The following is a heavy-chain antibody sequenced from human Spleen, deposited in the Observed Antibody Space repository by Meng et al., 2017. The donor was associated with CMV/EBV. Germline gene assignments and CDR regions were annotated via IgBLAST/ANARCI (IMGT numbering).Heavy chain of an antibody. CDR1: GFSVRGYY. D-gene: IGHD3-16*01. J-gene: IGHJ4*02. CDR2: IYAGGIT. V-gene: IGHV3-53*01. CDR3: ARDAVSGSYGNDF. Sequence: SCAVSGFSVRGYYMSWVRQTPGKGLEWVAVIYAGGITYYANSVKGRFTISRDTSKNSLDLQMERLRVEDTAVYYCARDAVSGSYGNDFWGQGTLVTVSS.